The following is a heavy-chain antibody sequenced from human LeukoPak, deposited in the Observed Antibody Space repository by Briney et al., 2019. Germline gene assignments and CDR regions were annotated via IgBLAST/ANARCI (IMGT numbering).Heavy chain of an antibody. J-gene: IGHJ4*02. V-gene: IGHV3-64*01. CDR2: ISSNGGST. Sequence: GGSLRLSCAASGFTFSSYAMHWVRQAPGKGLEYVSAISSNGGSTYYANSVKGRFTISRDNSKNTLYLQMGSLRAEDMAVYYCARLDTLSSGPLESFDYWGQGTLVTVSS. CDR3: ARLDTLSSGPLESFDY. D-gene: IGHD3-22*01. CDR1: GFTFSSYA.